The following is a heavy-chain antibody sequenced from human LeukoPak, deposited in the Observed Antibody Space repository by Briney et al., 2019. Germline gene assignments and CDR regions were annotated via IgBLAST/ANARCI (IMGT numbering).Heavy chain of an antibody. D-gene: IGHD3-3*01. CDR1: GFTFSSYA. CDR2: ISYDGSNK. J-gene: IGHJ4*02. V-gene: IGHV3-30-3*01. Sequence: GGSLRLSCAASGFTFSSYAMHWVRQAPGKGLEWVAVISYDGSNKYYADSVKGRFTISRDNSKHTLYLQRNSLRAEDTAVYYCARDKADFWSGLDYWGQGTLVTVSS. CDR3: ARDKADFWSGLDY.